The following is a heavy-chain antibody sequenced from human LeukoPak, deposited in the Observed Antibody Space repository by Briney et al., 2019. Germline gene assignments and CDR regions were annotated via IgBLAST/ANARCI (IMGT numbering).Heavy chain of an antibody. CDR2: ISAYNGNT. Sequence: GASVKVSCKASGYTFTSYGISWVRQAPGQGLEWMGWISAYNGNTNYAQKFQGRVTITADESTSTAYMELSSLRSEDTAVYYCATFTYRHEDDFWSGYPHIDYWGQGTLVTVSS. CDR3: ATFTYRHEDDFWSGYPHIDY. J-gene: IGHJ4*02. V-gene: IGHV1-18*01. CDR1: GYTFTSYG. D-gene: IGHD3-3*01.